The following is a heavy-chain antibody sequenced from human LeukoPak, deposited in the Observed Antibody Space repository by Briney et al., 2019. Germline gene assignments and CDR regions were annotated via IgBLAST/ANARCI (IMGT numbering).Heavy chain of an antibody. J-gene: IGHJ4*02. D-gene: IGHD1-26*01. CDR1: GNTFTGYY. CDR3: ARDLIVGANPFDY. V-gene: IGHV1-2*02. CDR2: INPNSGGT. Sequence: GASVKVSCKASGNTFTGYYMHCVRKAPGQGLEWMGWINPNSGGTNYAQKFQGRVTVTRDTSISTAYMELSRLRSDDTAVYYCARDLIVGANPFDYWGQGTLVTVSS.